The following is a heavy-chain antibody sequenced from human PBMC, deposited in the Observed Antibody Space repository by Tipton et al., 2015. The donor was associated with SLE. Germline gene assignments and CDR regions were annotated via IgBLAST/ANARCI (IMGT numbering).Heavy chain of an antibody. J-gene: IGHJ6*03. CDR1: SDSISSGDSY. V-gene: IGHV4-31*03. CDR2: IYYTGTT. D-gene: IGHD6-6*01. Sequence: TLSLTCTVSSDSISSGDSYWSWIRQHPGKGLEWVGYIYYTGTTYYNPSLKSRATISVDTSKNQFSLSLNSVTAADTAVYYCARASSIAARYFYYHMDVWGKGTAVTVSS. CDR3: ARASSIAARYFYYHMDV.